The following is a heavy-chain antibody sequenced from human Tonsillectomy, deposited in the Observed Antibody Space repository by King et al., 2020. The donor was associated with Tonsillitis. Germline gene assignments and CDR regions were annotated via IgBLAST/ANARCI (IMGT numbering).Heavy chain of an antibody. CDR2: VNPYSGGT. CDR1: GYTFTDYY. D-gene: IGHD2-15*01. Sequence: QLVQSGADVKKPGASVKVSCRASGYTFTDYYIHWVRQAPGQGLEWMGWVNPYSGGTNFAQNFQGRVTRTRDTSISTAYMEVSALRSDDTAVYYCARGRYCSGGSCYSHFDFWGQGTLVTVSS. V-gene: IGHV1-2*02. J-gene: IGHJ4*02. CDR3: ARGRYCSGGSCYSHFDF.